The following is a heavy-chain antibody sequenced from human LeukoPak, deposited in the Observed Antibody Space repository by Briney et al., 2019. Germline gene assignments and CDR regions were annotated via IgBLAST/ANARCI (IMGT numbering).Heavy chain of an antibody. V-gene: IGHV3-74*01. J-gene: IGHJ6*02. D-gene: IGHD3-10*02. CDR2: IGSDNKP. CDR1: GFTFSSYW. Sequence: PGGSLRLSCAASGFTFSSYWMHWVRQAPGQGLEWVSSIGSDNKPHYSESVKGRFAISRDNSKGMLFLQLNSLRAEDTALYYCARDLHYVAMDVWGQGTTVTVSS. CDR3: ARDLHYVAMDV.